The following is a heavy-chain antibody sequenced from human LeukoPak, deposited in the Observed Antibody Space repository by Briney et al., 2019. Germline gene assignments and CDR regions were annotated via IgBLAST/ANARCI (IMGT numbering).Heavy chain of an antibody. Sequence: PGGSLRLSCAASGFTFSSYAMHWVRQAPGKGLEWVAVISYDGSNKYYADSVKGRFTISRDNSKNTLYLQMNSLRAEDTAVYYCARELFSSFDYWGQGTLVTVSS. CDR3: ARELFSSFDY. CDR2: ISYDGSNK. D-gene: IGHD3-10*01. J-gene: IGHJ4*02. V-gene: IGHV3-30-3*01. CDR1: GFTFSSYA.